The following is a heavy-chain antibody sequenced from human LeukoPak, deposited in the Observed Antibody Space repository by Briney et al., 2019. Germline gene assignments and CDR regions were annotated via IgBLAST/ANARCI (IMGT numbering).Heavy chain of an antibody. CDR2: ISGSGGST. CDR3: AKLEGAAAGPDYFDY. Sequence: GGSLRLSXAASGFIFSSYAMSWVRQAPGKGLEWVSAISGSGGSTYYADSVKGRFTISRDNSKNTLYLQMNSLRAEDTAVYYCAKLEGAAAGPDYFDYWGQGTLVTVSS. D-gene: IGHD6-13*01. V-gene: IGHV3-23*01. CDR1: GFIFSSYA. J-gene: IGHJ4*02.